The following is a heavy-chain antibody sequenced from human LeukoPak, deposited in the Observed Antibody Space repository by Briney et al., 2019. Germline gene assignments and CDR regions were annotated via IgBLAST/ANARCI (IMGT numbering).Heavy chain of an antibody. D-gene: IGHD3-10*01. Sequence: SETLSLTCTVSSGSISSYYWSWIRQPAGKGLEWIGRIYTSGSTHFNPSLKSRVTMSVDTSKNQFSLKLSSVTAADTAVYYCARDGYYNGSGSYPFDPWGQGTLVTVSS. J-gene: IGHJ5*02. V-gene: IGHV4-4*07. CDR3: ARDGYYNGSGSYPFDP. CDR2: IYTSGST. CDR1: SGSISSYY.